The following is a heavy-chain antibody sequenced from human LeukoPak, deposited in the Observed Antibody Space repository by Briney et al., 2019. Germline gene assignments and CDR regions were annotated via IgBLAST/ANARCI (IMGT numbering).Heavy chain of an antibody. D-gene: IGHD6-19*01. Sequence: PWASVKVSCKASGGTFSSYAISWVRQAPGQGLEWMGRIIPILGIANYAQKFQGRVTMTRNTSITTAYMELSSLTSEDAAVYYCARGPHTSGWPQHYYWGQGTLVTVSS. V-gene: IGHV1-69*04. J-gene: IGHJ4*02. CDR1: GGTFSSYA. CDR2: IIPILGIA. CDR3: ARGPHTSGWPQHYY.